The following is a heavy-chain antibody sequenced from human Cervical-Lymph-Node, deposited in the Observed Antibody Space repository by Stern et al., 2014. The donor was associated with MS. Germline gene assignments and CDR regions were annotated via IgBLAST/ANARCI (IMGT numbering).Heavy chain of an antibody. CDR3: ARGGESVLYYFDH. CDR2: IFYTGST. J-gene: IGHJ4*02. V-gene: IGHV4-31*03. D-gene: IGHD3-10*01. Sequence: QLQLQESGPGLVKPSQTLSLTCTVSGGSISSGGYYWSWIRQHPGKGLEWIGYIFYTGSTFYNPSLKSRVATSVDTSKNQFSLKLTSVTAADTAVYYCARGGESVLYYFDHWGQGALVTVSS. CDR1: GGSISSGGYY.